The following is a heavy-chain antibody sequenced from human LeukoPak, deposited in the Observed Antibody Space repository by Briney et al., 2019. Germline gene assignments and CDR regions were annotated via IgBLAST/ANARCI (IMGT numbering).Heavy chain of an antibody. J-gene: IGHJ4*02. Sequence: GGSLRLSCAASGFTFSSYSMNWVRQAPGKGLEWVSSISSSSSYIYYADSVKGRFTISRDNAKNSLYLQMNSLRAEDTAVYYCARVYHLGYCSGGSCSLDYWGQGTLVTVSS. V-gene: IGHV3-21*01. D-gene: IGHD2-15*01. CDR2: ISSSSSYI. CDR3: ARVYHLGYCSGGSCSLDY. CDR1: GFTFSSYS.